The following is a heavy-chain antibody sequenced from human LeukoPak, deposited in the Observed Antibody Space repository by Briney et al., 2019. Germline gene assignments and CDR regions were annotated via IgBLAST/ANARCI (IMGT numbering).Heavy chain of an antibody. CDR3: ARDLGDTAMTATGDYFDY. Sequence: ASVKVSCKASGYTFTSYGISWVRQAPGQGLEWMGWISAYNGNTNYAQKLQGRVTMTTDTSTSTAYMELRSLRSDDTAVYYFARDLGDTAMTATGDYFDYWGQGTLVTVSS. CDR2: ISAYNGNT. J-gene: IGHJ4*02. D-gene: IGHD5-18*01. V-gene: IGHV1-18*01. CDR1: GYTFTSYG.